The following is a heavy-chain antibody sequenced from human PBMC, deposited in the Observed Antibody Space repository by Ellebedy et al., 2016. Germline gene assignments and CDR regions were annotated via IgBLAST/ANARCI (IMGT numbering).Heavy chain of an antibody. J-gene: IGHJ3*02. CDR1: GFRVTSND. CDR2: MYGGGTE. D-gene: IGHD4-23*01. Sequence: GESLKISXAASGFRVTSNDMSWVRQAPGKGLELVSLMYGGGTEYYAESVKGRFTITRDSPKNTLYLQMNSLRAEDTAVYYCATRHYGGFDIWGRGTMVTVSS. V-gene: IGHV3-53*01. CDR3: ATRHYGGFDI.